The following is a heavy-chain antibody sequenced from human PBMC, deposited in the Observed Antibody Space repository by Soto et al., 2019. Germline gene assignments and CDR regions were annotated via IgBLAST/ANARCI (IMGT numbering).Heavy chain of an antibody. Sequence: ASVKVSCKAFGFICNNYAISWVRQAPGQGLEWMGWIIPIFGTPNYAQKFQARLTIAADESTSTAYLGPSSMTPEDTAVYYCPRRGPIAAAGAKSAYYCDMDFWRQGNTVTASS. D-gene: IGHD6-25*01. J-gene: IGHJ6*02. CDR3: PRRGPIAAAGAKSAYYCDMDF. CDR1: GFICNNYA. V-gene: IGHV1-69*13. CDR2: IIPIFGTP.